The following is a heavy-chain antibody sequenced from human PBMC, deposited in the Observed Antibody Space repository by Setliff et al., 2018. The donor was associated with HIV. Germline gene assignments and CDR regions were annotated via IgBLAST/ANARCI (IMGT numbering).Heavy chain of an antibody. D-gene: IGHD6-19*01. CDR2: INAGNGNT. V-gene: IGHV1-3*03. CDR1: GYTFTSYV. Sequence: ASVKVSCKASGYTFTSYVMHWVRQAPGQRLEWMGWINAGNGNTKYSQKFQGRVTITRDTSASTAYMELSSLRSEDMAVYYCARGGSGWPGYYYYHMDVWGKGTTVTVSS. J-gene: IGHJ6*03. CDR3: ARGGSGWPGYYYYHMDV.